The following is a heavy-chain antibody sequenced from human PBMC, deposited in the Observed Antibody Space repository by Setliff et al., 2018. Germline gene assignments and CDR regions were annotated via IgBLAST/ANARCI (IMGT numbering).Heavy chain of an antibody. Sequence: ASVMVSCKASGYTFTSYAMHWVRQAPGQRLEWMGWINAGNGNTKYSQKFQGRVTITRDTSASTAYMELSSLRSEDTAVYYCAREFTRYYNFWSAHRYYMDVWGKGTTVTVSS. CDR3: AREFTRYYNFWSAHRYYMDV. CDR2: INAGNGNT. CDR1: GYTFTSYA. J-gene: IGHJ6*03. V-gene: IGHV1-3*01. D-gene: IGHD3-3*01.